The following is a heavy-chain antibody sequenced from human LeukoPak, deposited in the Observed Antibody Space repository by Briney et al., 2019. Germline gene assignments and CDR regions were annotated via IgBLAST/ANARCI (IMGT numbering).Heavy chain of an antibody. CDR3: AKDQSAYYDSSGSDY. D-gene: IGHD3-22*01. CDR2: IRYDGSNK. CDR1: GFTFSSYG. V-gene: IGHV3-30*02. J-gene: IGHJ4*02. Sequence: GGSLRLSCAASGFTFSSYGMHWVRQAPGKGLEWVAFIRYDGSNKYYADSVKGRFTISRDNSKNTLCLQMNSLRAEDTAVYYCAKDQSAYYDSSGSDYWGQGTLVTVSS.